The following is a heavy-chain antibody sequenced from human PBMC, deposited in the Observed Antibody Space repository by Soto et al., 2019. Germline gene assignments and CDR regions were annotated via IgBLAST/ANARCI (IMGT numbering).Heavy chain of an antibody. CDR3: ARVTMVRGVIPNWFDP. V-gene: IGHV1-69*01. J-gene: IGHJ5*02. CDR1: GGTFSSYA. CDR2: IIPIFGTA. D-gene: IGHD3-10*01. Sequence: QVQLVQSGAEVKKPGSSMKVSCKASGGTFSSYAISWVRQAPGQGLEWMGGIIPIFGTANYAQKFQGRVTITADESTSTAYMELSSLRSEDTAVYYCARVTMVRGVIPNWFDPWGQGTLVTVSS.